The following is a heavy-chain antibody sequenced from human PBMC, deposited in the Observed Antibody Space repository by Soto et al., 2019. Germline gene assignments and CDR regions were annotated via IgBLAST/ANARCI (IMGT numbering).Heavy chain of an antibody. CDR1: GYTFTSYG. Sequence: ASVKVSCKASGYTFTSYGISWVRQAPGQGLEWMGWISAYNGNTNYAQKLQGRVTMTTDTSTSTAYMELRSLRSDDTAVYYCARGRTLSIFAVVTPDNWFDPWGQGTLVTVSS. J-gene: IGHJ5*02. D-gene: IGHD3-3*01. CDR3: ARGRTLSIFAVVTPDNWFDP. V-gene: IGHV1-18*04. CDR2: ISAYNGNT.